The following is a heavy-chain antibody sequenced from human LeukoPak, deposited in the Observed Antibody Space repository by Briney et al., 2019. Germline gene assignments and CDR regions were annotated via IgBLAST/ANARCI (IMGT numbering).Heavy chain of an antibody. J-gene: IGHJ5*02. Sequence: GESLRLSCAASGFSVSGIHMNWVRQAPGKNLEWVSGLYSGGATYYADSLGGRFTISRDPSKNTVYLQMTSLRVDDSAIYYCARGNGNVGGRLDPWGQGTRVTVSS. CDR3: ARGNGNVGGRLDP. CDR2: LYSGGAT. CDR1: GFSVSGIH. D-gene: IGHD4-23*01. V-gene: IGHV3-66*01.